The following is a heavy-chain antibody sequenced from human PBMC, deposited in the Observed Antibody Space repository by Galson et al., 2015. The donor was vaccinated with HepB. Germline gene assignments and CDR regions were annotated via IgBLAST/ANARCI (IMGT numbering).Heavy chain of an antibody. D-gene: IGHD6-13*01. CDR3: TGYRGI. V-gene: IGHV3-7*03. CDR2: IKEDGSER. Sequence: LRLSCAASGFSFSNIWMGWVRQAPGKGPEWVGSIKEDGSERFYSDSGRGRFTISRDNTKNSVYLQMNTLGAEDTAVYYCTGYRGIWGQGTLVTVSS. CDR1: GFSFSNIW. J-gene: IGHJ4*02.